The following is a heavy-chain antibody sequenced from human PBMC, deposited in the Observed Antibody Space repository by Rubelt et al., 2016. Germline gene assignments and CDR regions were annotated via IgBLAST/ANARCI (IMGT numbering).Heavy chain of an antibody. Sequence: SISSSSSYIYYADSVKGRFTISRDNSKNTLYLQMNSLKAEDTAVYYGARERYSNYYFDYWGQGTLVTVSS. J-gene: IGHJ4*02. V-gene: IGHV3-21*01. CDR2: ISSSSSYI. CDR3: ARERYSNYYFDY. D-gene: IGHD4-11*01.